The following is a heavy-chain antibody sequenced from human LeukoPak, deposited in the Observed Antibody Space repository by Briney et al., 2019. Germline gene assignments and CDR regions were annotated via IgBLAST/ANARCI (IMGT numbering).Heavy chain of an antibody. D-gene: IGHD3-3*01. CDR1: GFTFSSYG. Sequence: PGRSLRLSCAASGFTFSSYGMHWVRQAPGKGLEWVAVISYDGSNKYYADSVKGRFTTSRDNSKNTLYLQMNSLRAEDTAVYYCAKDVGDFWSGYYWPYAFDIWGQGTMVTVSS. V-gene: IGHV3-30*18. CDR2: ISYDGSNK. J-gene: IGHJ3*02. CDR3: AKDVGDFWSGYYWPYAFDI.